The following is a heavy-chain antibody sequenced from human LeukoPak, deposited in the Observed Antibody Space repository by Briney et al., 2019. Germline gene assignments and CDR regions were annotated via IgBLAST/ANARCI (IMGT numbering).Heavy chain of an antibody. CDR3: ARVRGSSRSHPWYFDY. CDR2: IYYSGST. CDR1: RGPISIYY. V-gene: IGHV4-59*01. D-gene: IGHD3-22*01. Sequence: SETLSLTCTVSRGPISIYYWSWIRQPRGQGLECIGYIYYSGSTHYNPSLKSRVNISVDTSKNHFSLKRSSVTAADTAVYYCARVRGSSRSHPWYFDYWGQGTLVTVSS. J-gene: IGHJ4*02.